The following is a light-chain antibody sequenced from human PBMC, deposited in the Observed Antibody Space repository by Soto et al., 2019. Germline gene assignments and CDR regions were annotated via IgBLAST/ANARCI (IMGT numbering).Light chain of an antibody. J-gene: IGLJ2*01. CDR2: KNN. CDR1: GSNIGNNY. V-gene: IGLV1-51*02. CDR3: ETWDNTLSVVV. Sequence: QSVLTQPPSVSAAPGQRVTISCSGSGSNIGNNYFSWYQQFPGTAPKLLISKNNERPSGIPDRFSGSKSGTSATLDITGLQTGDEADYYCETWDNTLSVVVFGGGTKLTVL.